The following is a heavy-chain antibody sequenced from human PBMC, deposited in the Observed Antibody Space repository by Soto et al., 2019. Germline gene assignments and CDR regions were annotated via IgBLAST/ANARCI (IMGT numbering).Heavy chain of an antibody. V-gene: IGHV3-74*01. CDR1: GFTFSSYW. D-gene: IGHD2-15*01. CDR2: INSDGSST. Sequence: EVQLVESGGGLVQPGGSLRLSCAASGFTFSSYWMHWVRQAPGKGLVWVSRINSDGSSTSYADSVKGRFTISRDNAKNTLYLQINSLRAEDTAVYFCACGDIVVVVAAKYGMDVWGQGTTVTVSS. CDR3: ACGDIVVVVAAKYGMDV. J-gene: IGHJ6*02.